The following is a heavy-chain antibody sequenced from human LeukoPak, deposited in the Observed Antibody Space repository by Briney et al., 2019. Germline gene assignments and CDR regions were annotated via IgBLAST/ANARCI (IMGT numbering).Heavy chain of an antibody. D-gene: IGHD5-18*01. V-gene: IGHV3-9*03. CDR3: AKGHMDTAFGFFDY. CDR2: ISWNSGSI. CDR1: GSTFDDYA. Sequence: PGRSLRLSCAASGSTFDDYAMHWVRQAPGKGLEWVSGISWNSGSIGYADSVKGRFTISRDNAKNSLYLQMNSLRAEDMALYYCAKGHMDTAFGFFDYWGQGTLVTVSS. J-gene: IGHJ4*02.